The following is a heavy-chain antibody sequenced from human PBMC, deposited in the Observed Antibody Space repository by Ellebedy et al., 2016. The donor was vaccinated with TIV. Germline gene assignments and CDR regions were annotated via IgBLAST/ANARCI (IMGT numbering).Heavy chain of an antibody. CDR3: TTDEGGTRY. D-gene: IGHD2-15*01. V-gene: IGHV3-15*01. CDR1: GFIVSSNY. J-gene: IGHJ4*02. CDR2: SKSKRDVEAT. Sequence: PGGSLRLSCAASGFIVSSNYMSWVRQAPGKGLEWVGRSKSKRDVEATDYVAPVKGRFTISRDDSKATLYLQMNSLRTEDTAVYYCTTDEGGTRYWGQGTLVTVSS.